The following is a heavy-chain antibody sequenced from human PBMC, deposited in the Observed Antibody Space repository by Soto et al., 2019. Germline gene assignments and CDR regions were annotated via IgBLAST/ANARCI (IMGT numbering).Heavy chain of an antibody. CDR1: GFTCSSYW. CDR2: IKYDGSEK. V-gene: IGHV3-7*01. D-gene: IGHD1-26*01. CDR3: AKDQVGATRVLAY. J-gene: IGHJ4*02. Sequence: GGSLRLSCEASGFTCSSYWMSWVRQAPGKGLEWVANIKYDGSEKYYAASVKGRFSISRDNSESTLYLQMNSLRPEDTAVYYCAKDQVGATRVLAYWGQGTLVTVS.